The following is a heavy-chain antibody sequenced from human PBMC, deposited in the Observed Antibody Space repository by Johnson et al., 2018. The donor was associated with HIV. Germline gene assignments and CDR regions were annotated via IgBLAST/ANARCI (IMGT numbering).Heavy chain of an antibody. Sequence: QVQLVESGGGVVQPGWPLRRSSAASGFTFSSYATSCARQAPGKGLEWVDSIRYDGSKKYYEKSVRGRFIMSRDNSNNTLYLQMGRLRADDQAVYYCARERVHDKSSLDAFDIWGQGTMVTVSS. D-gene: IGHD5/OR15-5a*01. V-gene: IGHV3-30*02. J-gene: IGHJ3*02. CDR1: GFTFSSYA. CDR2: IRYDGSKK. CDR3: ARERVHDKSSLDAFDI.